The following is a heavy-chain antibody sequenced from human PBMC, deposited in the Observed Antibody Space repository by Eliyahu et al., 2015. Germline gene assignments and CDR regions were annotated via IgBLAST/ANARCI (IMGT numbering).Heavy chain of an antibody. CDR1: GYTFTSYG. D-gene: IGHD3-10*01. Sequence: QVQLVQSGAEVXKPGASVKVSCKASGYTFTSYGISWVRQAPGQGREWMGWISAYNGNTNYAQKLQGRVTMTTDTSTSTAYMELRSLRSDDTAVYYCARAPYGSGSYYSPDDYWGQGTLVTVSS. J-gene: IGHJ4*02. CDR3: ARAPYGSGSYYSPDDY. V-gene: IGHV1-18*01. CDR2: ISAYNGNT.